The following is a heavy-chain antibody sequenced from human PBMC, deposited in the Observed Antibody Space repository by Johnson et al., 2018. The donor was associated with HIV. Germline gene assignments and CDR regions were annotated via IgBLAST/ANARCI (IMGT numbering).Heavy chain of an antibody. V-gene: IGHV3-20*04. CDR1: GFTVSSYA. CDR2: INWNGGRT. J-gene: IGHJ3*02. Sequence: VQLVESGGGLVQPGRSLRLSCAASGFTVSSYAMSWVRLNPGKGLEWVSGINWNGGRTGYADSVKGRFTISRDNAKNSLYLQMNSLRAEDTALYYCARDRLREGYAFDIWGQGTMVTVSS. D-gene: IGHD1-26*01. CDR3: ARDRLREGYAFDI.